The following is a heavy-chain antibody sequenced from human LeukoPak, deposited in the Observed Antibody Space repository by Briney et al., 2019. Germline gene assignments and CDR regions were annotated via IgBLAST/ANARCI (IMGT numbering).Heavy chain of an antibody. CDR2: ISGSDGTT. V-gene: IGHV3-23*01. CDR1: GFTFSSYA. J-gene: IGHJ4*02. Sequence: GGSLRLSCAASGFTFSSYAMSWVRQAPGKGLEWVSAISGSDGTTYYADSVKGRFTISRDNSKNTVYLQMNSLRAGDTAVYYCAKGGPVRWELPEYWGQGTLVTVSS. CDR3: AKGGPVRWELPEY. D-gene: IGHD2-15*01.